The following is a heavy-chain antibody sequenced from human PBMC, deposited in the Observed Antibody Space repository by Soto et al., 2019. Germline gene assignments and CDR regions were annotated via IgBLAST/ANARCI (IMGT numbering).Heavy chain of an antibody. V-gene: IGHV3-13*01. CDR1: GFTFSSNH. D-gene: IGHD1-26*01. CDR3: ARLNVGVGSNSFDY. Sequence: DVHLVESGGGLVQPGGSLRLSCAVSGFTFSSNHLHWVRQGRGEGLEWVSGIGPAGDSYYSGSVKGRFIISRENAKNSFYLQVNNLRAEDTAVYFCARLNVGVGSNSFDYWGQGTLVTVSS. J-gene: IGHJ4*02. CDR2: IGPAGDS.